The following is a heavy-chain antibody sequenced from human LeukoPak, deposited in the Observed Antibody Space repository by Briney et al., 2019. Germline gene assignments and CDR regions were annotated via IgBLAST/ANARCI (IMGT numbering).Heavy chain of an antibody. V-gene: IGHV1-2*02. CDR1: GYSLTGYY. CDR2: INPNSGAT. D-gene: IGHD3-22*01. Sequence: ASVKVSCKASGYSLTGYYLHWVRQAPGQGLEWMGWINPNSGATIYAQEFQGRVTMARDTSISTAYMELSRLRSDDTAVYYCARIRRYYDSPDWFDPWGQGTLVTVSS. J-gene: IGHJ5*02. CDR3: ARIRRYYDSPDWFDP.